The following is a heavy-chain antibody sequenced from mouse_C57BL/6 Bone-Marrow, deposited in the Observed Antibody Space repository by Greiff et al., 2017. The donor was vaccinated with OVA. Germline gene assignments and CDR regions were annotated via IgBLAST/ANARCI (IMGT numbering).Heavy chain of an antibody. J-gene: IGHJ4*01. Sequence: VQLQQPGAELVRPGYSVKLSCKASGYTFTSYWMDWVKQRPGQGLEWIGNIYPSDSETNYNQKFKDKATLTVDKSSSTAYMQLSSLTSEDSAVYYCASPDGYYAMDYWGQGTSVTVSS. CDR2: IYPSDSET. CDR3: ASPDGYYAMDY. D-gene: IGHD2-3*01. CDR1: GYTFTSYW. V-gene: IGHV1-61*01.